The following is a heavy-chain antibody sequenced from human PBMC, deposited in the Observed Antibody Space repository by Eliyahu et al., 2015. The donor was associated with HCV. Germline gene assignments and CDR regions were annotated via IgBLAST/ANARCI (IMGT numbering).Heavy chain of an antibody. V-gene: IGHV3-33*01. D-gene: IGHD6-13*01. J-gene: IGHJ4*02. CDR3: VSAGYSSSWYVIPQWLTPPSDY. Sequence: QVQLVESGGGVVQPGKSLRLSCAASGFXFXXYXMXWVRQAPGKGLEWVAVIWYDGSNKNYADSVKGRFTISRDNSKNTLYLQMNSLRAEDTAVYYCVSAGYSSSWYVIPQWLTPPSDYWGQGTLVTVSS. CDR2: IWYDGSNK. CDR1: GFXFXXYX.